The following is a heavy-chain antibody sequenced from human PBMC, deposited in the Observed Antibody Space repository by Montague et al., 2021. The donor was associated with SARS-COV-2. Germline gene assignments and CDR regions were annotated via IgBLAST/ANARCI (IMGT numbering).Heavy chain of an antibody. CDR1: GFTFSSYW. CDR3: ARVSGSYDYVWGSYIVWFDP. CDR2: IKQDGSEK. Sequence: SLRLSCATSGFTFSSYWMSWVRQAPGKGLEWVANIKQDGSEKYYLDSXKGRFTISRDNAKNSLYLQMNSLRAEDTAVYYCARVSGSYDYVWGSYIVWFDPWGQGTLVTVSS. V-gene: IGHV3-7*01. D-gene: IGHD3-16*01. J-gene: IGHJ5*02.